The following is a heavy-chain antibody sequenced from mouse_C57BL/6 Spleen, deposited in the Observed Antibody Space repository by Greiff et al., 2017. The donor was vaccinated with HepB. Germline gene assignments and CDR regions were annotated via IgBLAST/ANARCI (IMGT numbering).Heavy chain of an antibody. J-gene: IGHJ3*01. D-gene: IGHD2-4*01. CDR3: ARDDYLAWFAY. CDR2: ISSGSSTI. Sequence: DVQLVESGGGLVKPGGSLKLSCAASGFTFSDYGMHWVRQAPEKGLEWVAYISSGSSTIYYADTVKGRFTISRDNAKNTLFLQMTSLRSEDAAMYYCARDDYLAWFAYWGQGTLVTVSA. CDR1: GFTFSDYG. V-gene: IGHV5-17*01.